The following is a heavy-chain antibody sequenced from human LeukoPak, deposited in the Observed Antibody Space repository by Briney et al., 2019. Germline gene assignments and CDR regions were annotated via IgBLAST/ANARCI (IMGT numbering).Heavy chain of an antibody. CDR2: MNPNSGNT. Sequence: ASVKVSCKASGYTFTSYDINWVRKATGQGFEWMGRMNPNSGNTGYAQKFQGRVTMTRNTSISTAYMELSSLGSEDTAVYYCARAHPYYDILTGYYMTRYYYGMDVWGQGTTVTVSS. CDR1: GYTFTSYD. D-gene: IGHD3-9*01. J-gene: IGHJ6*02. V-gene: IGHV1-8*01. CDR3: ARAHPYYDILTGYYMTRYYYGMDV.